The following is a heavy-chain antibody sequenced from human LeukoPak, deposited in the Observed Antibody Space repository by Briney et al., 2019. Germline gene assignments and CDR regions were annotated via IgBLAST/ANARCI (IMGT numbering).Heavy chain of an antibody. CDR1: GVSVTNNY. Sequence: GGSLRLSCAVSGVSVTNNYLSWVRQAPGKGLEWVSVIYSGGSTFYADSVKGRFTISRDNSKTTLYLQMNSLRVEDTAVYYCRVSRGVHLDYFDYWGQGTLVTVSS. V-gene: IGHV3-53*01. D-gene: IGHD3-10*01. J-gene: IGHJ4*02. CDR3: RVSRGVHLDYFDY. CDR2: IYSGGST.